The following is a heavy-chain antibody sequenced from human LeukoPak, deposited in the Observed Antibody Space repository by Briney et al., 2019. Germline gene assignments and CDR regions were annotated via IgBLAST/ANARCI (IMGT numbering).Heavy chain of an antibody. CDR3: AKDGYNTSPH. J-gene: IGHJ4*02. D-gene: IGHD1-14*01. CDR2: ISADGSGT. CDR1: GFGFDEYA. V-gene: IGHV3-43*02. Sequence: PGGSLRLSCAASGFGFDEYAMHWVRQAPGKGLEWVSVISADGSGTYYADSVKGRFTICRDNRKHSVYLQMDSLRTEDTALYYCAKDGYNTSPHWGQGTLVTVS.